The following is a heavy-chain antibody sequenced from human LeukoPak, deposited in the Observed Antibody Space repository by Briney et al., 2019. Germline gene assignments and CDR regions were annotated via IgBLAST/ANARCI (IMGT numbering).Heavy chain of an antibody. CDR3: AREPTTVTPGY. D-gene: IGHD4-17*01. V-gene: IGHV3-21*01. J-gene: IGHJ4*02. CDR1: GFTFTNYG. Sequence: PGGSLRPSCAASGFTFTNYGMHWVRQAPGKGLEWVSSISSSSSYIYYADSVKGRFTISRDNAKNSLYLQMNSLRAEDTAVYYCAREPTTVTPGYWGQGALVTVSS. CDR2: ISSSSSYI.